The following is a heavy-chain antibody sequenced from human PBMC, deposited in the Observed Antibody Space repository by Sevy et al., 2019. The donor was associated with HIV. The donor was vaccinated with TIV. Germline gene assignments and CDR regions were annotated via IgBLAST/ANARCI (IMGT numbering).Heavy chain of an antibody. J-gene: IGHJ4*02. Sequence: SETLSRTCTVSGGSISSGSYYWSWIRQPAGKGLEWIGRIYTSGSTNYNPSLKSRVTMSADTSKNQFSLKLSSVTAADTAVYYCARGAAVAGHDYWGQGTLVTVSS. CDR3: ARGAAVAGHDY. CDR1: GGSISSGSYY. CDR2: IYTSGST. V-gene: IGHV4-61*02. D-gene: IGHD6-19*01.